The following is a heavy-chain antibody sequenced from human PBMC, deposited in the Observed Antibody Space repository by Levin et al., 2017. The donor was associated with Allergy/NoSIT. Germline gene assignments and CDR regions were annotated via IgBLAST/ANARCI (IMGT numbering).Heavy chain of an antibody. CDR1: GFTFSSYS. CDR3: ARDHYDFWSGRDDAFDI. D-gene: IGHD3-3*01. V-gene: IGHV3-21*01. CDR2: ISSSSSYI. J-gene: IGHJ3*02. Sequence: GESLKISCAASGFTFSSYSMNWVRQAPGKGLEWVSSISSSSSYIYYADSVKGRFTISRDNAKNSLYLQMNSLRAEDTAVYYCARDHYDFWSGRDDAFDIWGQGTMVTVSS.